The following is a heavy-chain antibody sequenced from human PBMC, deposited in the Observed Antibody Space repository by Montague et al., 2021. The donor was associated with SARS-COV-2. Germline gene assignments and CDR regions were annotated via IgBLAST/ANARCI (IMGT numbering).Heavy chain of an antibody. Sequence: SETLSLTCSVSGGSINNYFWGWIRQPPGKGLEWIGCSYHSGTTHYHPSLKSRVTISLDTSNNHFSLKVTSVTAADTAVYYCARAPYYGPGKPYQFDYWGRGTLVTVSS. CDR1: GGSINNYF. V-gene: IGHV4-59*08. D-gene: IGHD3-10*01. CDR2: SYHSGTT. J-gene: IGHJ4*02. CDR3: ARAPYYGPGKPYQFDY.